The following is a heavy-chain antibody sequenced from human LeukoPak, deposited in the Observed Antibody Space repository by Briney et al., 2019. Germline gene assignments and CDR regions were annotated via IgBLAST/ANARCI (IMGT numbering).Heavy chain of an antibody. Sequence: ASVKVSCKASGYTFTGYYMHWVRQAPGQGLEWMGWINPNSGGTNYAQKFQGRVTMTRNTSISTAYMELSSLRSEDTAVYYCARELGYSSSWGFDPWGQGTLVTVSS. CDR1: GYTFTGYY. J-gene: IGHJ5*02. CDR2: INPNSGGT. CDR3: ARELGYSSSWGFDP. D-gene: IGHD6-13*01. V-gene: IGHV1-2*02.